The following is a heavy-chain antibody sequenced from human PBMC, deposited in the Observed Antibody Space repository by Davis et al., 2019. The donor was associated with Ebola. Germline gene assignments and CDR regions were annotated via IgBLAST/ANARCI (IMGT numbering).Heavy chain of an antibody. D-gene: IGHD4-11*01. CDR2: ISWNGGSI. CDR3: AKDRMTTIITSGLDV. J-gene: IGHJ6*04. V-gene: IGHV3-9*01. CDR1: GFTFDDYA. Sequence: SLKISCAASGFTFDDYAMHWVRQAPGKGLEWVSGISWNGGSINYADSVKGRFTISRDNAKNSLYLQMNSLRAEDTALYYCAKDRMTTIITSGLDVWGKGTTVTVSS.